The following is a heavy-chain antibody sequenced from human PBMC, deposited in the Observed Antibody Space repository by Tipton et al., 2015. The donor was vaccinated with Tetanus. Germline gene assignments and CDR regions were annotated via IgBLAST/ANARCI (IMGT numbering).Heavy chain of an antibody. CDR1: GFTFRSYW. CDR3: ATGRTLDY. Sequence: GSLRLSCVASGFTFRSYWMSWVRQAPGKGLEWLSSISSTSSYIYYSDSVKGRFTVSRDNAKNSLSLQMKSLGDEDTAMYYCATGRTLDYWGQGTRVTVST. J-gene: IGHJ4*02. CDR2: ISSTSSYI. D-gene: IGHD1-26*01. V-gene: IGHV3-21*01.